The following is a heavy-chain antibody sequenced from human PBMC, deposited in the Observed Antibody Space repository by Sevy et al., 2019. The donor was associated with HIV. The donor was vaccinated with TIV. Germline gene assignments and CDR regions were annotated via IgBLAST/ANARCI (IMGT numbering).Heavy chain of an antibody. CDR1: GFIFRNYG. Sequence: WGSLRLSCAASGFIFRNYGMSWVRQAPGKGLQWVSTISKDGGSTFYADSVKGRFAISRDNSKNAVYLQMNSLRAEDXXXXXXXXXXXQWPSDSWGQGALVTVSS. J-gene: IGHJ4*02. CDR3: XXXXXQWPSDS. V-gene: IGHV3-23*01. CDR2: ISKDGGST. D-gene: IGHD6-19*01.